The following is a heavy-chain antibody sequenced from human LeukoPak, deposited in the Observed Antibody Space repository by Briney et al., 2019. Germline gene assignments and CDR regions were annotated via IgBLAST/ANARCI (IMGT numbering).Heavy chain of an antibody. CDR3: ANPTGDLVPRGI. V-gene: IGHV3-23*01. Sequence: PGGFLRLSCAASGFTFSSYAMSWVRQAPGKGLEWVSAISGSGGSTYYADSVKGRFTISRDNSKNTLYLQMNSLRAEDTAVYYCANPTGDLVPRGIWGQGTLVTVSS. CDR2: ISGSGGST. D-gene: IGHD7-27*01. J-gene: IGHJ4*02. CDR1: GFTFSSYA.